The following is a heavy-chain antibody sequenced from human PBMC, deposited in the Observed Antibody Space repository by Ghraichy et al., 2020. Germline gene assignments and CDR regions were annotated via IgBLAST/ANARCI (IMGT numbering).Heavy chain of an antibody. V-gene: IGHV4-34*01. Sequence: SETLSLTCAVDDGPFSGFYWNWIRQSPGQGLEWIGEIFDSGCMNSNPSLKSRVTMSIDKSKKQFSLNLISVTAADTAVYYCARGSSCVGTTCYNRGYLAPWGQGTLVTVSS. D-gene: IGHD2-2*02. CDR2: IFDSGCM. CDR3: ARGSSCVGTTCYNRGYLAP. J-gene: IGHJ5*02. CDR1: DGPFSGFY.